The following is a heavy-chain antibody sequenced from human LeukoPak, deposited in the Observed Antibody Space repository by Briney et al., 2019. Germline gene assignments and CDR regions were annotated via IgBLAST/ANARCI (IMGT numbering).Heavy chain of an antibody. Sequence: SETLSLTCAVYGGSFSGYYWSWIRQPPGKGLEWIGEINHSGSTNYNPSLKSRVTISVDTSKNQFSLKLSSVTAADTAVYYCARMPGVGGYYDMDVWGQGTTVTVSS. D-gene: IGHD3-3*01. CDR2: INHSGST. J-gene: IGHJ6*02. V-gene: IGHV4-34*01. CDR3: ARMPGVGGYYDMDV. CDR1: GGSFSGYY.